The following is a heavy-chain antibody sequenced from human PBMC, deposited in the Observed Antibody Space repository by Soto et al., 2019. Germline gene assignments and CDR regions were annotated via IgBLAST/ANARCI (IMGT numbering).Heavy chain of an antibody. V-gene: IGHV1-46*01. CDR1: GYTFTSYY. D-gene: IGHD6-6*01. CDR3: ARVPSGGQLEMNYFDY. J-gene: IGHJ4*02. Sequence: QVQLVQSGAEVKKPGASVKVSCKASGYTFTSYYMHWVRQAPGQGLEWMGIINPSGGSTSYAQKFRGRVTMTRDTSTSTVYMELSSLRSEDTAVYYCARVPSGGQLEMNYFDYWGQGTLVTVSS. CDR2: INPSGGST.